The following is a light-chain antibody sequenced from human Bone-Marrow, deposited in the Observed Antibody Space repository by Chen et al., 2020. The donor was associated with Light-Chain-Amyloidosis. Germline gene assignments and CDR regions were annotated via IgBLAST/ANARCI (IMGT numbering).Light chain of an antibody. J-gene: IGKJ4*01. V-gene: IGKV3-20*01. CDR3: QQYGTSPLT. Sequence: EIVLTQSPGTLSFSPGEGANLSCRASQTLSSNYLTWYQQKFGQAPRLLIYGSSSRATGIPDRFTGSGSGTDFTLTSNRLEPEDFAMYYCQQYGTSPLTFGGGTKVEIK. CDR2: GSS. CDR1: QTLSSNY.